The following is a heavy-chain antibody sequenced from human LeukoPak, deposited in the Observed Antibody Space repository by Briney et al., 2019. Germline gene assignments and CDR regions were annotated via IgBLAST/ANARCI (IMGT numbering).Heavy chain of an antibody. CDR1: GFTFSSYA. CDR2: ISYDGSNK. CDR3: ARTGGYHTPSNFDY. Sequence: GGSLRLSCAASGFTFSSYAMHWVRQAPAKGMEWVAVISYDGSNKYYADSVKGRFTISRDNSKNTLYLQMNSLRAEDTAVYYCARTGGYHTPSNFDYWGQGTLVTVSS. V-gene: IGHV3-30-3*01. D-gene: IGHD3-22*01. J-gene: IGHJ4*02.